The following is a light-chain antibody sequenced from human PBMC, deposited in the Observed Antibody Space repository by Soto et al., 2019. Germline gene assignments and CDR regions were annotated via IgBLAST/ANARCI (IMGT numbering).Light chain of an antibody. J-gene: IGKJ5*01. CDR3: QQYNNWPPT. CDR1: QRVSSN. CDR2: GAS. V-gene: IGKV3-15*01. Sequence: ETVMTQSPATLSVSPGQRATLSCRASQRVSSNVAWYQQKPGQAPRLLIHGASTRASGFPARFSGSGSETEFTLTISSLQSEDFAVYYCQQYNNWPPTFGQGTRLEIK.